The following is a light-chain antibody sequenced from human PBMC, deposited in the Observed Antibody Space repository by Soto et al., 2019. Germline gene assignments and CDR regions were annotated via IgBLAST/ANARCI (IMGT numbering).Light chain of an antibody. CDR3: CSYVGRNTYV. Sequence: SALTQPRSASGSPGQSITISCTGTSSDVGGYNYVSWYQQHPAKAPKLIIFDVSKRPSGVRNRFSGSKSCNTASLTSSGLRAEDAADSYCCSYVGRNTYVFGTGTKVTVL. V-gene: IGLV2-11*01. CDR2: DVS. CDR1: SSDVGGYNY. J-gene: IGLJ1*01.